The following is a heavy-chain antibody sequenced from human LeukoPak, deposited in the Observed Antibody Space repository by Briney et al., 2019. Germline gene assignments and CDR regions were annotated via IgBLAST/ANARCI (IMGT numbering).Heavy chain of an antibody. CDR2: IYYSGST. CDR3: ARTYYDFWSGYYPHYYYYYMDV. J-gene: IGHJ6*03. V-gene: IGHV4-39*07. D-gene: IGHD3-3*01. CDR1: GGSISSSSYY. Sequence: SETLSLTCTVSGGSISSSSYYWGWIRQPPGKGLEWIGSIYYSGSTYYNPSLKSRVTISVDTSKNQFSLKLSSVTAADTAVYYCARTYYDFWSGYYPHYYYYYMDVWGKGTTVTVSS.